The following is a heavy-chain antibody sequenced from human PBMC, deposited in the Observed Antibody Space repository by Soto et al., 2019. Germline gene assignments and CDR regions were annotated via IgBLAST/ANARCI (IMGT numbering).Heavy chain of an antibody. J-gene: IGHJ1*01. CDR1: GFTFSSYA. V-gene: IGHV3-23*01. CDR3: AKTSGDSLFAY. D-gene: IGHD4-17*01. Sequence: GVLRLSCAASGFTFSSYAMSWVRQAPGKGLEWVSAISCSGGSTYYADSVKGRFTISRDNSKNTLYLQMNSLRAEEPLVYYCAKTSGDSLFAYWGQGTLVTV. CDR2: ISCSGGST.